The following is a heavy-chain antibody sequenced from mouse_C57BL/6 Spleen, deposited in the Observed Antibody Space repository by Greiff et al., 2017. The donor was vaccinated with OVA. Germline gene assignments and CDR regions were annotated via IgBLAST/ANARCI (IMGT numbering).Heavy chain of an antibody. D-gene: IGHD1-1*01. V-gene: IGHV1-54*01. CDR3: ARKELLREDYAMDY. J-gene: IGHJ4*01. Sequence: QVHVKQSGAELVRPGTSVKVSCKASGYAFTNYLIEWVKQRPGQGLEWIGVINPGSGGTNYNEKFKGKATLTADKSSSTAYMQLSSLTSEDSAVYFCARKELLREDYAMDYWGQGTSVTVSS. CDR1: GYAFTNYL. CDR2: INPGSGGT.